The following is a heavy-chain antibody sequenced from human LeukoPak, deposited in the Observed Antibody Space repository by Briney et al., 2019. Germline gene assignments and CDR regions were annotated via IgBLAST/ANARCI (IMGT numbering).Heavy chain of an antibody. J-gene: IGHJ6*03. V-gene: IGHV3-20*04. CDR3: ARGYYDSSGYYYLSSYYYYYMDV. CDR2: TNWNGGST. D-gene: IGHD3-22*01. Sequence: GGSLRLSCAASGFTFDDYGMSWVRQAPGKGLEWVSGTNWNGGSTGYADSVKGRFTISRDNAKNSLYLQMNSLRAEDTALYYCARGYYDSSGYYYLSSYYYYYMDVWGKGTTVTVSS. CDR1: GFTFDDYG.